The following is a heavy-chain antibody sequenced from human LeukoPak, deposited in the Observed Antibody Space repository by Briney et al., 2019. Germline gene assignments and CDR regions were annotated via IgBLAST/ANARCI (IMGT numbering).Heavy chain of an antibody. Sequence: GGSLRLSCAASGFTFSTYWMTWVRQAPGKGLEWVANIKQDGSEIYYVESVKGRFTISRDNAKNSLYLQMNSLRAEDTAVYYCARNSIMAVWTFDIWGQGTMVTVSS. J-gene: IGHJ3*02. CDR1: GFTFSTYW. CDR2: IKQDGSEI. D-gene: IGHD6-19*01. CDR3: ARNSIMAVWTFDI. V-gene: IGHV3-7*01.